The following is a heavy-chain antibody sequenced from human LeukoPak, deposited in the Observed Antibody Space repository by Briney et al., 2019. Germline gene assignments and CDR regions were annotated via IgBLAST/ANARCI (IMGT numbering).Heavy chain of an antibody. V-gene: IGHV3-21*01. D-gene: IGHD2-8*01. CDR1: GFTFSTYT. Sequence: GGSLRLSCAASGFTFSTYTMNWVRQAPGKGLEWVSSISTSSIYIYYADSLKGRFTISRDNSKNTLYLQMNSLRAEDTAVYYCAKDNVLDYWGQGTLVTVSS. CDR2: ISTSSIYI. CDR3: AKDNVLDY. J-gene: IGHJ4*02.